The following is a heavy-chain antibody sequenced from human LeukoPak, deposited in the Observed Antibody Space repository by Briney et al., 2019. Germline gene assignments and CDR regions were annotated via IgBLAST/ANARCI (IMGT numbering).Heavy chain of an antibody. J-gene: IGHJ4*02. Sequence: GGSLRLSCAASGFTFSSYGMHWVRQAPGKGLEWVAFIRYDGNYIHYAESVKGRCTISRDNSKKTLYLQMSSLRAEDSALYYCARGISNWGNLDYWGQGTLVTVSS. CDR2: IRYDGNYI. D-gene: IGHD7-27*01. CDR3: ARGISNWGNLDY. CDR1: GFTFSSYG. V-gene: IGHV3-30*02.